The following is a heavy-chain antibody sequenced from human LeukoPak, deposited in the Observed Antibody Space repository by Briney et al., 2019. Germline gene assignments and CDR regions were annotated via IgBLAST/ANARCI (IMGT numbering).Heavy chain of an antibody. D-gene: IGHD6-19*01. Sequence: ASVKVSCKASGYTFTSYDINWVRQATGQGLEWMGWLNPNSGNTGYAQKFQGRVTITRNTSINTAYMELSSLRSEDTAVYYCARMTVSGRDNWFDPWGQGTLVTVSS. V-gene: IGHV1-8*03. CDR2: LNPNSGNT. CDR1: GYTFTSYD. CDR3: ARMTVSGRDNWFDP. J-gene: IGHJ5*02.